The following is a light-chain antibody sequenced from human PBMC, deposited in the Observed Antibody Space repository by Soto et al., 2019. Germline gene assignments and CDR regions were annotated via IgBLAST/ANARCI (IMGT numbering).Light chain of an antibody. CDR1: QTINTY. CDR2: AAY. CDR3: QQSNNPSYS. V-gene: IGKV1-39*01. J-gene: IGKJ2*01. Sequence: DIQMAQSPSSLSASVGDRVAITCRASQTINTYLNWYQHKPGIAPKVLIYAAYSLQSGVPSRFSGGGSGTDFTLTINSLQPEDSATYYCQQSNNPSYSFGQGTKLEIK.